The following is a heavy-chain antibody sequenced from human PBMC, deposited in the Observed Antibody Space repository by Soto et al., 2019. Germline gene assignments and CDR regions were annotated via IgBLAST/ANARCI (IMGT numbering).Heavy chain of an antibody. D-gene: IGHD3-10*01. V-gene: IGHV3-30-3*01. CDR2: ISYDGSNK. Sequence: GGSLRLSCAASGFTFSSYAMHWVRQAPGKGLEWVAVISYDGSNKYYADSVKGRFTISRDNSKNTLYLQMNSLRAEDTAVYYCARELTMVRGVTIYYYGMDVWGQGTTVTVSS. J-gene: IGHJ6*02. CDR3: ARELTMVRGVTIYYYGMDV. CDR1: GFTFSSYA.